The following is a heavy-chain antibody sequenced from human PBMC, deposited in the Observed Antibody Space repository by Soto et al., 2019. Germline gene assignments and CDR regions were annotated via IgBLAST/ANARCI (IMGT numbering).Heavy chain of an antibody. V-gene: IGHV1-3*01. CDR1: GYTFTSYA. CDR2: VNAGNGNT. CDR3: ARDRIVATIHAFDI. Sequence: ALVKVSCKASGYTFTSYAMHWVRQAPGQRLEWMGWVNAGNGNTKYSQKFQGRVTITRDTSASTAYMELSSLRSEDTAVYYCARDRIVATIHAFDIWGQGTMVTVSS. J-gene: IGHJ3*02. D-gene: IGHD5-12*01.